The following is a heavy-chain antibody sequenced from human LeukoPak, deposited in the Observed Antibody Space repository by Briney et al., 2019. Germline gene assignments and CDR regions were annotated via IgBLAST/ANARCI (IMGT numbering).Heavy chain of an antibody. CDR3: VGHSDY. Sequence: GGSLRLSCVASGFTFSSYWMGWVRQAPGKGLEWVANIKQDGSEKYYVDSVKGRFTISRDNAKNSLYLQMNSLRAEDTAVYYCVGHSDYWGQGTLVTVPS. J-gene: IGHJ4*02. CDR2: IKQDGSEK. D-gene: IGHD3-16*01. CDR1: GFTFSSYW. V-gene: IGHV3-7*01.